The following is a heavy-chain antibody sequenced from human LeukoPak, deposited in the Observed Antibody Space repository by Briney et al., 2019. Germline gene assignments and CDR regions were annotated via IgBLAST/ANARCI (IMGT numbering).Heavy chain of an antibody. D-gene: IGHD3-22*01. V-gene: IGHV4-34*01. CDR3: AGQFDSSGSYFY. CDR1: GGSFSGYY. Sequence: SETLSLTCAVYGGSFSGYYWSWLRQPPGKGLEWIGEINHSGSTNYNPSLKSRVTISVDMSKNQFSLRLNSVTAADTAVYFCAGQFDSSGSYFYWGQGTLVTVSS. CDR2: INHSGST. J-gene: IGHJ4*02.